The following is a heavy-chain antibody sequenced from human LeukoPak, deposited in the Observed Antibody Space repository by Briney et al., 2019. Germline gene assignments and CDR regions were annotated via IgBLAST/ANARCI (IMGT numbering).Heavy chain of an antibody. J-gene: IGHJ3*01. D-gene: IGHD2-2*01. CDR2: IKSKTDAKTT. CDR3: ATERYCSSSTCPNAFEV. V-gene: IGHV3-15*01. CDR1: GYTFTMDW. Sequence: GGSLRLSCAASGYTFTMDWMSWVREAPGKGREWVGRIKSKTDAKTTDYAAPVKGRFTISRDDSKNTLFLQMNSLKTEDTAVYYCATERYCSSSTCPNAFEVWGQGTMVTVSS.